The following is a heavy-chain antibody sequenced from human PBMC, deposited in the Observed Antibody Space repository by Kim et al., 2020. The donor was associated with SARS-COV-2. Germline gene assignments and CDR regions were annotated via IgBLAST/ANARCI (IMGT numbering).Heavy chain of an antibody. D-gene: IGHD1-1*01. Sequence: SNPTHKSPATISVDTSKNQVSLKLSSVTAADTAVDYCAREGTTGHNWFDPWGQGTLVTVCS. J-gene: IGHJ5*02. CDR3: AREGTTGHNWFDP. V-gene: IGHV4-59*01.